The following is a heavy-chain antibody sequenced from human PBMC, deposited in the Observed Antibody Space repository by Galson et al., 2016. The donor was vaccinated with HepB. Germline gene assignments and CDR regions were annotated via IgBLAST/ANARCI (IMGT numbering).Heavy chain of an antibody. Sequence: TLSLTCTVSGDSITSGSYHYWSWIRQPVGKGLEWVGLMYTSGSTNSNPSLKGRVTISLDTSKNQVSLKLKSVTAADTAIDYCARELGSWGQGTLVTVSS. CDR1: GDSITSGSYHY. V-gene: IGHV4-61*02. CDR3: ARELGS. J-gene: IGHJ5*02. CDR2: MYTSGST. D-gene: IGHD3-16*01.